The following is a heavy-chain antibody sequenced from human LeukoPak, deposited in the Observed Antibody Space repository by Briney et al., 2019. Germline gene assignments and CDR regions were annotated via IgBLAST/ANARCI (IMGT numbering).Heavy chain of an antibody. CDR2: ISSSGSTI. Sequence: GGSLRLSCAASGFTFSSYEMNWVRQAPGKGLEWVSYISSSGSTIYYADSVKGRFTISRDNAKNSLYLQMNSLRAEDTAVYYCARIRKGIWFGEKYFDYWGQGTLVTVSS. V-gene: IGHV3-48*03. CDR1: GFTFSSYE. J-gene: IGHJ4*02. CDR3: ARIRKGIWFGEKYFDY. D-gene: IGHD3-10*01.